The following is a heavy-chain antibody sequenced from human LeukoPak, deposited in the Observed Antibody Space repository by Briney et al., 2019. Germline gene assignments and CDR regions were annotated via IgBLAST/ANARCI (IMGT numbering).Heavy chain of an antibody. D-gene: IGHD1-1*01. CDR2: IYAGGKT. CDR1: GFTVSTYF. J-gene: IGHJ6*02. CDR3: ARAPAGTAPMDV. V-gene: IGHV3-66*01. Sequence: GGSLRLSCAASGFTVSTYFMNWVRQAPGKGLEWVSVIYAGGKTYYADSVKGRTTISRDNSNTTLYLQVNSLRVEDTAVYYCARAPAGTAPMDVWGQGTTVTVSS.